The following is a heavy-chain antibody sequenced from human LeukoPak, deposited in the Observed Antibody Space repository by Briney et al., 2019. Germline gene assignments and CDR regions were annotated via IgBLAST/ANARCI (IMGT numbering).Heavy chain of an antibody. J-gene: IGHJ6*02. V-gene: IGHV3-7*04. CDR3: ARAMDV. Sequence: GGSLRLSCAASGFTFSRYWMSWVRQAPGKGLEWVANIKQDGSEIYYVDSVKGRFTISRDNAKNSVYLQMNSLRAEDTAVYYCARAMDVWGQGTTVTVSS. CDR1: GFTFSRYW. CDR2: IKQDGSEI.